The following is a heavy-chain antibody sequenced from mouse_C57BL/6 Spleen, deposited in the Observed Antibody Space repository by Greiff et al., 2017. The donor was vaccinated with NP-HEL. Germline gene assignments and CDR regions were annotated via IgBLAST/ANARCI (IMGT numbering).Heavy chain of an antibody. Sequence: QVTLKVSGPGLLQPSQTLSLTCSFSGFSLSTSGMGVSWLRQPSGKGLEWLVHIYWDDDKRYNPSLKSRLTISKDTSRNQVFLKFTRVDTAATDTYCCDRRGRGYSDDEDWFDYWGQGTLVTVSA. CDR2: IYWDDDK. J-gene: IGHJ3*01. D-gene: IGHD2-12*01. CDR1: GFSLSTSGMG. CDR3: DRRGRGYSDDEDWFDY. V-gene: IGHV8-12*01.